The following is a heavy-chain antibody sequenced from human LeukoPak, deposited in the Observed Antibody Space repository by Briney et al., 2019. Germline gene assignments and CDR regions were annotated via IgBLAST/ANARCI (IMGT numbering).Heavy chain of an antibody. CDR2: IYYSGST. CDR3: ARQYSSGWDYFDY. J-gene: IGHJ4*02. CDR1: GGSISSYY. D-gene: IGHD6-19*01. Sequence: PSETLSLTCTVSGGSISSYYRSWIRQPPGKGLEWIGYIYYSGSTNYNPSLKSRVTISVDTSKNQFSLKLSSVTAADTAVYYCARQYSSGWDYFDYWGQGTLVTVSS. V-gene: IGHV4-59*08.